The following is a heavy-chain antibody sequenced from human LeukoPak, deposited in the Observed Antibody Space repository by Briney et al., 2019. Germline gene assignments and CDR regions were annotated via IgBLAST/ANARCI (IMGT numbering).Heavy chain of an antibody. CDR2: IYSGGST. Sequence: GGSLRLSCAASGFTVSSNYMSWVRQAPGKGLEWVSVIYSGGSTYYADSVKGRFTISRDNSKNTLYLQMNSLRAEDTAVYYCASTTTVTYDDYWGQGTLVTVSS. D-gene: IGHD4-17*01. CDR3: ASTTTVTYDDY. J-gene: IGHJ4*02. CDR1: GFTVSSNY. V-gene: IGHV3-53*01.